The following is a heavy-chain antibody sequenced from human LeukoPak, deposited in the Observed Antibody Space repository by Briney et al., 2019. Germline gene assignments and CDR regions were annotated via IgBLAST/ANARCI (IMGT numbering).Heavy chain of an antibody. Sequence: ASVKVSCKASGYTFTGYYMHWVRQAPGQGLEWMGWINPNSGGTNYAQKFQGRVTMTRDTSISTAYMELSRLRSDDTAVYYCARGPLGSSGWLPLGYWGQGTLVTVSS. CDR1: GYTFTGYY. D-gene: IGHD6-19*01. V-gene: IGHV1-2*02. CDR2: INPNSGGT. J-gene: IGHJ4*02. CDR3: ARGPLGSSGWLPLGY.